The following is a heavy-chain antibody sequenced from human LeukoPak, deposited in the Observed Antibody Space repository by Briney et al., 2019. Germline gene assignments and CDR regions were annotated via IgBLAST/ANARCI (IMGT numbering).Heavy chain of an antibody. CDR2: ISYDGSNK. CDR1: GFTFSSYG. J-gene: IGHJ4*02. CDR3: AKDSWTTSPFDY. Sequence: GGSLRLSCAASGFTFSSYGMHWVRQAPGKGLEWVAVISYDGSNKYYADSVKGRFTISRDNSKNTLYLQMNSLRAEDTAVYYCAKDSWTTSPFDYWGQGTLVTVSS. D-gene: IGHD2/OR15-2a*01. V-gene: IGHV3-30*18.